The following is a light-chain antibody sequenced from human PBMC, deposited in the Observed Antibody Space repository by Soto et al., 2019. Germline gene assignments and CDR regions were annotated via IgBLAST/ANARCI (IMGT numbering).Light chain of an antibody. CDR2: GAS. V-gene: IGKV3-20*01. J-gene: IGKJ5*01. CDR3: QQYGSSPSTT. CDR1: QSVSSSY. Sequence: EIVLTQSPGTLSLSPGERATLSCRASQSVSSSYLAWYQQKPGQAPRLLIYGASSRATGIPDRFSGSGSGTDSPLTIRRLEHKNFEVYYFQQYGSSPSTTLGPRRRVEIK.